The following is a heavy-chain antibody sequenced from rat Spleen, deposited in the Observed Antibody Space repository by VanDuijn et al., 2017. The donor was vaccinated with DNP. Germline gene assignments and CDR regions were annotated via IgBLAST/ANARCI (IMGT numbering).Heavy chain of an antibody. CDR2: INKDSSTI. D-gene: IGHD1-11*01. CDR3: AKGPNYGGYSDYFDY. Sequence: EVKLVESGGGLVQPGSSLKLSCAASGFNFNDYWMGWVRQAPGKGLEWIGQINKDSSTINYNPSLKEKITISRDKAQNTLYLQMNKLGSEDTAIYYCAKGPNYGGYSDYFDYWGQGVMVTVSS. J-gene: IGHJ2*01. CDR1: GFNFNDYW. V-gene: IGHV4-2*01.